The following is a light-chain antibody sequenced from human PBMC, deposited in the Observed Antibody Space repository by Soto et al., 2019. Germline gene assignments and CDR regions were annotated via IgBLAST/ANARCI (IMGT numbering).Light chain of an antibody. CDR2: DAS. J-gene: IGKJ4*01. CDR3: QQRSNWPPT. CDR1: QSVSSY. V-gene: IGKV3-11*01. Sequence: EIVLTQSPATLSLSPGESATLSCRANQSVSSYLAWYQHKPGQAPRLLIADASNRATGIPARFSGSGSGTDFTLTISSLEPEDFAVYYCQQRSNWPPTFGGGTKVEIK.